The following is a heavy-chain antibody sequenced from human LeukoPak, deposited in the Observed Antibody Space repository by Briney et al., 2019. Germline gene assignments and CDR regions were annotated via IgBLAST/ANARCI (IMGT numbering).Heavy chain of an antibody. Sequence: GGSLRLSCAASGFTFGSYGMHWVRQAPGKGLEWVAVISYDASYENYADSVKGRFTISRDNSKNTLYLQMNSLRAEDTAVYYCAKDLIVSGTATILGYWGQGTLVTVSS. J-gene: IGHJ4*02. V-gene: IGHV3-30*18. CDR2: ISYDASYE. CDR3: AKDLIVSGTATILGY. CDR1: GFTFGSYG. D-gene: IGHD5-24*01.